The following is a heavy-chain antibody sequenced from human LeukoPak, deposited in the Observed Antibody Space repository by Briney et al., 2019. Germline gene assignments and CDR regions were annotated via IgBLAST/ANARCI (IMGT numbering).Heavy chain of an antibody. CDR2: IGGVGRST. Sequence: GGSLRLSCAASGFTFSSYAMSWVRQAPGKGLEWVSAIGGVGRSTYYADSVKGRFTISRDNSKNTLFLQMNSLRAEDTAMYYCAKDVRLYLYSTPSYYLDYWGQGTLVTVSS. CDR1: GFTFSSYA. J-gene: IGHJ4*02. V-gene: IGHV3-23*01. CDR3: AKDVRLYLYSTPSYYLDY. D-gene: IGHD6-13*01.